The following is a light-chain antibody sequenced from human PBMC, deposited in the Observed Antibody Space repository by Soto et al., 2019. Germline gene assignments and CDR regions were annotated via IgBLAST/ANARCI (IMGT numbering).Light chain of an antibody. CDR1: QSIRNY. CDR3: QQSYSSLCT. CDR2: TTS. V-gene: IGKV1-39*01. Sequence: DIQMTQSPSSLSASVGDRVTITCRARQSIRNYLNWYQQKPGKAPKLLIYTTSSLQSGVPSRFSGSGSGTDFTLTISSLHPEDFATYYCQQSYSSLCTFGQGTKLEI. J-gene: IGKJ2*02.